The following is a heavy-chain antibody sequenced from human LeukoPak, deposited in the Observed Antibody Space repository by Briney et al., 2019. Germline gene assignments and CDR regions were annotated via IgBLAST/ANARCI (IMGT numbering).Heavy chain of an antibody. Sequence: GESLRLSCAASGFTFSSYAMSWVRQAPGKGLEWVSAISGSGGSTYYADSVKGRFTISRDNSKNTLCLQMNSLRAEDTAVYYCAKVSGEGYYDYWGQGTLVTVSS. D-gene: IGHD3-10*01. CDR1: GFTFSSYA. J-gene: IGHJ4*02. V-gene: IGHV3-23*01. CDR3: AKVSGEGYYDY. CDR2: ISGSGGST.